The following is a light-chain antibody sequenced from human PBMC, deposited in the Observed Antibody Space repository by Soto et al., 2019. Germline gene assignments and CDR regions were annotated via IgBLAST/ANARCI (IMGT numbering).Light chain of an antibody. CDR2: GAS. V-gene: IGKV3-20*01. CDR3: QQYGNLPLT. J-gene: IGKJ4*01. CDR1: QSVSSNY. Sequence: EIVLTQSPGILSLSPGERATLSCRASQSVSSNYLAWHQQKPGQAPRLVIYGASSRATGIPDRFSGSGSGTDFTLTISRLEPEDFAVYYCQQYGNLPLTFGGGTKVEVK.